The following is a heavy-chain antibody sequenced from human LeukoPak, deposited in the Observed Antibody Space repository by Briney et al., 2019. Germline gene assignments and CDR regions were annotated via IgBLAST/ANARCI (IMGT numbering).Heavy chain of an antibody. CDR3: ARDDGSAAAGTN. D-gene: IGHD6-13*01. V-gene: IGHV4-61*02. J-gene: IGHJ4*02. CDR2: IYTSGST. Sequence: SQTLSLTCTVSGGSISSGSYYWSWIRQPAGRGLEWIGRIYTSGSTNYSPSLKSRVTISVDTSKNQFSLKLSSVTAADTAVYYCARDDGSAAAGTNWGQGTLVTVSS. CDR1: GGSISSGSYY.